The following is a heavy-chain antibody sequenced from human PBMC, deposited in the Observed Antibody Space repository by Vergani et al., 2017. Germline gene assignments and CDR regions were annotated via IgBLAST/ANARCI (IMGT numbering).Heavy chain of an antibody. J-gene: IGHJ6*01. Sequence: QVQLVQSGAEVKKPGSSVKVSCKASGGTFSSYAISWVRQAPGQGLEWMGSIIPILGIANYAQKFQGRVTITADKSTSTAYMELRSLRSDDTAVYYCARDIGVVTAIHYYYYDGMDVWGQGP. D-gene: IGHD2-21*02. CDR1: GGTFSSYA. CDR3: ARDIGVVTAIHYYYYDGMDV. V-gene: IGHV1-69*04. CDR2: IIPILGIA.